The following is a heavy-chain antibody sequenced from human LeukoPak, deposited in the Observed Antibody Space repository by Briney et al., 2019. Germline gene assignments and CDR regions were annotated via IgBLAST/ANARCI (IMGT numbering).Heavy chain of an antibody. V-gene: IGHV4-39*01. CDR3: ARHQYYDFWSGYYTVPFDY. CDR1: GGSISSSSYY. J-gene: IGHJ4*02. D-gene: IGHD3-3*01. CDR2: IYYSGST. Sequence: SETLSLTCTVSGGSISSSSYYWGWIRQPPGKGLEWIGSIYYSGSTYYNPSLKSRVTISVDTSKNQFSLKLSSVTAADTAVYYCARHQYYDFWSGYYTVPFDYWGQGTLVTVPS.